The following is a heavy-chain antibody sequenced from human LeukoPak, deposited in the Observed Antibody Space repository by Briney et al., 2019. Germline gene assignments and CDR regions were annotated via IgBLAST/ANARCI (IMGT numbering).Heavy chain of an antibody. CDR1: GGSISSYY. D-gene: IGHD3-3*01. V-gene: IGHV4-59*01. CDR2: IYYSGST. Sequence: SETLSLTCTVSGGSISSYYWSWIRQPPGKGLEWIGYIYYSGSTNYNPSLTSRVTISVDTSKNQFSLKLSSVTAADTAVFYCLGDRGYDFWRFDPGGQGTLVTVSS. CDR3: LGDRGYDFWRFDP. J-gene: IGHJ5*02.